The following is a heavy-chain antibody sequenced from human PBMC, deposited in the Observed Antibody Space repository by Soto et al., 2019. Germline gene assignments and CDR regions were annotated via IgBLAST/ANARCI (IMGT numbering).Heavy chain of an antibody. Sequence: PRESLKISCKGSGYSFAGYWITWVRQKPGKGLEWMGQIDPSDSQTYYSPSFRGHVTISATKSITTVFLQWSSLRASDTAMYYCARQIYDSDTGPNFQYYFDSWGQGTPVTVSS. CDR1: GYSFAGYW. CDR2: IDPSDSQT. J-gene: IGHJ4*02. V-gene: IGHV5-10-1*01. D-gene: IGHD3-22*01. CDR3: ARQIYDSDTGPNFQYYFDS.